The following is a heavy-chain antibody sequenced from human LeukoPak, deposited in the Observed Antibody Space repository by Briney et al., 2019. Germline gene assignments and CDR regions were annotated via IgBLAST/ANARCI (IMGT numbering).Heavy chain of an antibody. CDR3: ARVSESGSSSPFDY. J-gene: IGHJ4*02. CDR2: IYYSGST. Sequence: SETLSLTCTVSGGSISSSSYYWGWIRQPPGKGLEWIGSIYYSGSTYYNPSLKSRVTISVDTSKNQFSLKLSSVTAADTAVYYCARVSESGSSSPFDYWGQGTLVTVSS. CDR1: GGSISSSSYY. V-gene: IGHV4-39*01. D-gene: IGHD1-26*01.